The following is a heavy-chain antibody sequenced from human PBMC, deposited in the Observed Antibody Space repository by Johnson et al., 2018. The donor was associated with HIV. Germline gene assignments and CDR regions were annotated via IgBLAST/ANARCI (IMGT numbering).Heavy chain of an antibody. V-gene: IGHV3-30*18. J-gene: IGHJ3*02. CDR3: AKEGWAAAQEGWGAFDI. CDR2: ISYAGSNK. D-gene: IGHD6-13*01. Sequence: QVQLVESGGSLVQPGGSLRLSCAASGFTFSSYWMSWVRQAPGKGLEWVAVISYAGSNKYYAASVKGRFTISRDNSKNTLYLQMNSLRAEDTAVYYCAKEGWAAAQEGWGAFDIWGQGTMVTVSS. CDR1: GFTFSSYW.